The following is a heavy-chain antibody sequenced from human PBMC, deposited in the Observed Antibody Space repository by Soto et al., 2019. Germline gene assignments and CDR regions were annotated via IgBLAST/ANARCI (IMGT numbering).Heavy chain of an antibody. J-gene: IGHJ4*02. V-gene: IGHV3-30*18. CDR3: AKEFDFWSGSFDY. CDR1: GFTFSSYG. Sequence: QVQLVESGGGVVQPGRSLRLSCAASGFTFSSYGMHWVRQAPGKGLEWVAVISYDGSNKYYADSVKGRFTISRDNSKNTLYLQMNSLRAEDTAVYYCAKEFDFWSGSFDYWGQGTLVTVCS. CDR2: ISYDGSNK. D-gene: IGHD3-3*01.